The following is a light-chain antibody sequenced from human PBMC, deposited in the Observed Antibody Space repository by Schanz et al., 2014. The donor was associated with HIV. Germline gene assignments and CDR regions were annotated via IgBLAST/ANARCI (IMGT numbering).Light chain of an antibody. CDR3: SSYTSSSTLPVV. J-gene: IGLJ2*01. CDR2: DVT. CDR1: SSDVGGYDY. Sequence: QSVLTQPASVSGSPGQSITISCTGDSSDVGGYDYVSWYQQHPGKAPKLIIYDVTDRPSGVSFRFSGSKSGNTASLTISGLQSEDEADYYCSSYTSSSTLPVVFGGGTKLTVL. V-gene: IGLV2-14*03.